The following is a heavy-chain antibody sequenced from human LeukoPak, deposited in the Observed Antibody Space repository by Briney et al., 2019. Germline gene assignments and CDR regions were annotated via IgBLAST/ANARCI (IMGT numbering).Heavy chain of an antibody. CDR1: GFTFSSYA. CDR2: ISYDGSNK. D-gene: IGHD5-18*01. J-gene: IGHJ4*02. CDR3: ASGLLDTAMVIDF. V-gene: IGHV3-30-3*01. Sequence: PGRSLRLSCAASGFTFSSYAMHWVRQAPGKGLEWVAVISYDGSNKYYADSVKGRFTISRDNSKNTLYLQMNSLRTEDTAVYYCASGLLDTAMVIDFWGQGTLVTV.